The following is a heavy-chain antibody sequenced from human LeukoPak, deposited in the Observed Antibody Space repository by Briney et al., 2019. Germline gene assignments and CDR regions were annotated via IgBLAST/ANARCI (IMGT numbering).Heavy chain of an antibody. J-gene: IGHJ4*02. CDR2: ISSSSSYI. Sequence: GGSLRLSCAASGFTFSSYSMNWVRQAPGKGLEWVSSISSSSSYIYYADSVKGRFTISRDNAKNSLYLQMNSLRAEDTAVYYCARDLIGYCSSTSSSPTAAVHDFDYWGQGTLVTVSS. CDR3: ARDLIGYCSSTSSSPTAAVHDFDY. CDR1: GFTFSSYS. V-gene: IGHV3-21*01. D-gene: IGHD2-2*01.